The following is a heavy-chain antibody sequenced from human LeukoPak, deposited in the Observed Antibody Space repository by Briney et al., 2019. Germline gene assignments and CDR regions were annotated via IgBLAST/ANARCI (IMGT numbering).Heavy chain of an antibody. V-gene: IGHV3-30*02. D-gene: IGHD6-13*01. CDR2: IRYDGSNK. CDR1: GFTFSSYG. CDR3: AKRGAPVYSNPHHAFDI. Sequence: GGSLRLSCAASGFTFSSYGMHWVRQAPGKGLEWVAFIRYDGSNKYYADSVKGRFTISRDNSKNTLYLHMNSLRAEDTAVYYCAKRGAPVYSNPHHAFDIWGQGTMVTVSS. J-gene: IGHJ3*02.